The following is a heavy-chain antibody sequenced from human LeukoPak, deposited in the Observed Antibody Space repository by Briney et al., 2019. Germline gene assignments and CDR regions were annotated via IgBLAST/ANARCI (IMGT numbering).Heavy chain of an antibody. D-gene: IGHD6-19*01. CDR3: AKPLSPYSSGWYWYFDL. V-gene: IGHV3-9*01. J-gene: IGHJ2*01. CDR2: ISWNSGSI. Sequence: GGSLRLSCAASGFTFDDYAMHWVRQAPGKGLEWVSGISWNSGSIGYADSVKGRFTISRDNAKNSLYLQMNSLRAEDTALYYCAKPLSPYSSGWYWYFDLWGRGTLVTVSS. CDR1: GFTFDDYA.